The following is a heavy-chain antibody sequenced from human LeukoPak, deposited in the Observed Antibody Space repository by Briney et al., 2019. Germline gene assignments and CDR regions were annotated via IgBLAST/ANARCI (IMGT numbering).Heavy chain of an antibody. D-gene: IGHD5-18*01. V-gene: IGHV3-30-3*01. CDR3: ARLFGWGYSYGLVY. CDR1: GFSFSTYG. J-gene: IGHJ4*02. CDR2: ISYDGSNK. Sequence: GSLRLSCTASGFSFSTYGMHWVRQAPGKGLEWVALISYDGSNKYYAQSMKGRFTISRDNSKNTVYLQMSSLRPEDTAMYYCARLFGWGYSYGLVYWGQGTLVTVSS.